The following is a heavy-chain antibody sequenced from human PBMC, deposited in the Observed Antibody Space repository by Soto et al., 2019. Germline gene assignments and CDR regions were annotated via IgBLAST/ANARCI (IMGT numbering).Heavy chain of an antibody. Sequence: TLSLTCSVSGDSISRIDYYWTWIRQHPEKGLEWIGNIYFRGNTYYSPSLESRLTISVDTSKNQFSLKLTSVTAADTAVYYCAREGGSYDSGGYLIRGPFDIWGQGAMVTVSS. CDR1: GDSISRIDYY. D-gene: IGHD3-22*01. CDR2: IYFRGNT. CDR3: AREGGSYDSGGYLIRGPFDI. J-gene: IGHJ3*02. V-gene: IGHV4-31*03.